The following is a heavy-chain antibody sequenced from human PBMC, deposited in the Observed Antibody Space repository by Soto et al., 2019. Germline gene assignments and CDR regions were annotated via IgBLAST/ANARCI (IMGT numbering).Heavy chain of an antibody. D-gene: IGHD3-10*01. CDR3: ARGQPYGVHYYYGMDV. CDR2: INHSGST. CDR1: GGAFSGYY. J-gene: IGHJ6*02. V-gene: IGHV4-34*01. Sequence: PAETLSLTCAVYGGAFSGYYCSCIRHPPWKGLEWIGEINHSGSTNYNPSLKSRVTISVDTSKNQFSLKLSSVTAADTAVYYCARGQPYGVHYYYGMDVWGQGTTVTVSS.